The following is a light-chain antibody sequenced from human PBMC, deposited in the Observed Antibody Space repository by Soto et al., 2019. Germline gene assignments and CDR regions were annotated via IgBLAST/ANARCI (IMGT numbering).Light chain of an antibody. CDR1: SSDVGGYNF. CDR2: DVS. Sequence: QSALTQPASVSGSPGQSITISCTGTSSDVGGYNFVSWYQQHPGKAPKLMIYDVSNRPSGVSNRFSGSKSGNTASLTISGLQADDEGDYYCSSYTSSSTLYVFGTGTKATVL. J-gene: IGLJ1*01. V-gene: IGLV2-14*01. CDR3: SSYTSSSTLYV.